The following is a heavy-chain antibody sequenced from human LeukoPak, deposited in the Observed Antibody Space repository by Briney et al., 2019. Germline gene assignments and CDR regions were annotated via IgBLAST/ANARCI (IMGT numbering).Heavy chain of an antibody. J-gene: IGHJ4*02. V-gene: IGHV1-18*01. CDR3: ARDFSPVTAAPSLEWLHPFDY. D-gene: IGHD3-3*01. CDR1: GYTFTSYG. CDR2: ISAYNGNT. Sequence: ASVKVSCKASGYTFTSYGISWVRQAPGQGLEWMGWISAYNGNTNYAQKLQGRVTMTTDTSTSTAYMELRSLRSDDTAVYYCARDFSPVTAAPSLEWLHPFDYWGQGTLVTVSS.